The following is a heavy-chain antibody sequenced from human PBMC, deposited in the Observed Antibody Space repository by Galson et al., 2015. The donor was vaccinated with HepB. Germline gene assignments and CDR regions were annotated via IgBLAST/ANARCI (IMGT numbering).Heavy chain of an antibody. CDR1: GGTFSSYA. CDR2: IIPIFGTA. J-gene: IGHJ5*02. V-gene: IGHV1-69*13. Sequence: SVKVSCKASGGTFSSYAISWVRQAPGQGLEWMGGIIPIFGTANYAQKFQGRVTITADESTSTAYMELSSLRSEDTAVYYCARDNQAVATIYEVRIGNWFDPWGQGTLVTVSS. D-gene: IGHD5-12*01. CDR3: ARDNQAVATIYEVRIGNWFDP.